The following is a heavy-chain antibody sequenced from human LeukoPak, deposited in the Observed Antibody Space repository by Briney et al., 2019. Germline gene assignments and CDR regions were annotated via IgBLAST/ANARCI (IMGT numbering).Heavy chain of an antibody. D-gene: IGHD3-3*01. Sequence: GGSLRLSCAASRFTFDEYGMSWVRQTAGKGLEWVSGINWNGRSIGYADSVKGRFTVSRDNAKSSLYLQMNSLRAEDTAVYYCARVVKSGPSHYFDNWGQGTLVTVSS. V-gene: IGHV3-20*04. CDR1: RFTFDEYG. J-gene: IGHJ4*02. CDR2: INWNGRSI. CDR3: ARVVKSGPSHYFDN.